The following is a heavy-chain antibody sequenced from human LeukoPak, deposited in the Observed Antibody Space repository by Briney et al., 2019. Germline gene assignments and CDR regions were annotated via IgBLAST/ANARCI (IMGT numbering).Heavy chain of an antibody. CDR1: GFPVSSNY. J-gene: IGHJ6*02. CDR2: LYSGGST. CDR3: ARDMPNDSSGRSRYYYGMDV. Sequence: PGGSLRLSCAASGFPVSSNYMSWVPQARGKGLVGASVLYSGGSTYYADSVKGRFTISRDNSKNTLYLQMNSLRAEDTAVYYCARDMPNDSSGRSRYYYGMDVWGQGTTVTVSS. V-gene: IGHV3-66*01. D-gene: IGHD3-22*01.